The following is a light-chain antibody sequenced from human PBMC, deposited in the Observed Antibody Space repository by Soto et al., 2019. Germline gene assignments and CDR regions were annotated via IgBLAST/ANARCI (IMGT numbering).Light chain of an antibody. V-gene: IGKV1-39*01. CDR2: AAS. CDR1: QSINSC. Sequence: DIQMTQSPSSLSASVGDRVTITCRASQSINSCLNWYQQTPGKAPKPLIYAASSLQSGIPSRFSGSGSGTDFPLTINSLQPEDFTSYCCQQSSSTPHTFGQGTKLEIK. CDR3: QQSSSTPHT. J-gene: IGKJ2*01.